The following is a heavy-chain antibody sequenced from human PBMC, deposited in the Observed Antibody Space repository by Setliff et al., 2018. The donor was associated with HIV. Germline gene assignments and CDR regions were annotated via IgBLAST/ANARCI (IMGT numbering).Heavy chain of an antibody. J-gene: IGHJ5*02. Sequence: LRLSCAASGLTVSSNYISWVRQAPGKGLEWVSVIYTDGTTHYADSVKGRFTISRDNSKNTVYPQMSSPRAEDTATYYCARTFRVLRYFGPWGQGTLVTVSS. D-gene: IGHD3-9*01. CDR3: ARTFRVLRYFGP. CDR1: GLTVSSNY. V-gene: IGHV3-53*01. CDR2: IYTDGTT.